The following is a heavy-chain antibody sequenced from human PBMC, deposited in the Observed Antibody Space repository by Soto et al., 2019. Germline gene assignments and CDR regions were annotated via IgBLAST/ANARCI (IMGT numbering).Heavy chain of an antibody. V-gene: IGHV4-59*01. CDR3: GRAAGYCSGGSCYSFYYYYGMDV. Sequence: PSETLSLTCTVSGGSISSYYWSWIRQPPGKGLEWIGYIYYSGSTNYNPSLKSRVTISVDTSKNQFSLKLSSVTAADTAVYYCGRAAGYCSGGSCYSFYYYYGMDVWGQGTTVTVSS. D-gene: IGHD2-15*01. CDR2: IYYSGST. CDR1: GGSISSYY. J-gene: IGHJ6*02.